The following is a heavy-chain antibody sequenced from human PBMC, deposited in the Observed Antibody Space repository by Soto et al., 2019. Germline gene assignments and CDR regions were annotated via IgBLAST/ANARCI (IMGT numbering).Heavy chain of an antibody. Sequence: QVQLVESGGGVVQPGRSLRLSCAASGFTFSSYGMHWVRQAPGKGLEWVAVIWYDGSNKYYAESVKGLFTISRDNSQNTLSLQINSLIAEDTAVYYCARDLGSSGWLYYFAYWGQGTLVTVSS. CDR3: ARDLGSSGWLYYFAY. CDR2: IWYDGSNK. V-gene: IGHV3-33*01. J-gene: IGHJ4*02. CDR1: GFTFSSYG. D-gene: IGHD6-19*01.